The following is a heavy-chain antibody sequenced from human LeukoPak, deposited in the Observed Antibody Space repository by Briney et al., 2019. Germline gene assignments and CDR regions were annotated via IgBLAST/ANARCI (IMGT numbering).Heavy chain of an antibody. Sequence: GGSLRLSCVASEFTVSTNYMSWVRQAPGKGLEWVSAISGSGGSTYYADSVKGRFTISRDNSKNTLYLQMNSLRAEDTAVYYCAKDLAFVGPLWFGESNYYGMDVWGQGTTVTVSS. CDR3: AKDLAFVGPLWFGESNYYGMDV. CDR2: ISGSGGST. D-gene: IGHD3-10*01. J-gene: IGHJ6*02. V-gene: IGHV3-23*01. CDR1: EFTVSTNY.